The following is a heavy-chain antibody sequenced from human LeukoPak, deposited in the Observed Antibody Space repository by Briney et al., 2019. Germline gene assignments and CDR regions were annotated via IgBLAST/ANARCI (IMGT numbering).Heavy chain of an antibody. J-gene: IGHJ6*02. CDR3: ARGPPSWYSSSWYYYGMDV. CDR1: GYTFTSYA. Sequence: ASVKVSCKASGYTFTSYAMHWVRQAPGQRLEWMGWMNPNSGNTGYAQKFQGRVTMTRNTSISTAYMELSSLRSEDTAVYYCARGPPSWYSSSWYYYGMDVWGQGTTVTVSS. CDR2: MNPNSGNT. D-gene: IGHD6-13*01. V-gene: IGHV1-8*02.